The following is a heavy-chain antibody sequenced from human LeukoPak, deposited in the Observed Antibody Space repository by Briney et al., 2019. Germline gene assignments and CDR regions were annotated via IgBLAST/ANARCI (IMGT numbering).Heavy chain of an antibody. CDR1: GGSFSGYY. J-gene: IGHJ4*02. V-gene: IGHV4-34*01. CDR3: ARASQDYGDSFDY. Sequence: SETLSLTCAVYGGSFSGYYWSWIRQPPGKGLEWTGEINHSGSTNYNPSLKSRVTISVDTSKNQFSLKLSSVTAADTAVYYCARASQDYGDSFDYWGQGTLVTVSS. CDR2: INHSGST. D-gene: IGHD4-17*01.